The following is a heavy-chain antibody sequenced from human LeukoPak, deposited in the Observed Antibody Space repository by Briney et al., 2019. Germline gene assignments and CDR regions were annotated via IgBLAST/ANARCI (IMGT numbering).Heavy chain of an antibody. Sequence: GGSLRLSCAASGFNFSILWMSWVRQAPGKGLEWVANIGQDGTEKNYVDSVKGRFTISRDNAKNSLYLQMSSLRAEDTAVYHCARGYCSATSRFGAFDMWGQGTMVPVSS. CDR1: GFNFSILW. J-gene: IGHJ3*02. CDR3: ARGYCSATSRFGAFDM. V-gene: IGHV3-7*01. CDR2: IGQDGTEK. D-gene: IGHD2-2*01.